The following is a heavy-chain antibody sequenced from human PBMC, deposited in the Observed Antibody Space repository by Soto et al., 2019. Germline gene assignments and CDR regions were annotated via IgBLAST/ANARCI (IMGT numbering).Heavy chain of an antibody. J-gene: IGHJ4*02. Sequence: QVRLVQSGAEVKKPGASVRISCKASGYTFTDYTLHWVRQAPGQGLEWMGCLDTGNGDSKFSQKFEGRVTFTXQTXXXXXXMDLSRLRSEDTAVYFCARDLWFGEYPYYFDYWGQGTLITVSS. V-gene: IGHV1-3*04. CDR1: GYTFTDYT. D-gene: IGHD3-10*01. CDR3: ARDLWFGEYPYYFDY. CDR2: LDTGNGDS.